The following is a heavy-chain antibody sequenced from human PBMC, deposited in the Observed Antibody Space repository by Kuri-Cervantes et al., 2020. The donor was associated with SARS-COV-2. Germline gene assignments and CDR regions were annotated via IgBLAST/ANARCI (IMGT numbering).Heavy chain of an antibody. D-gene: IGHD4-17*01. CDR3: ARAYGDYVFREGLDS. V-gene: IGHV3-7*01. CDR2: IKQDGSEK. Sequence: GGSLRLSCEASGISFSYYWMTWVCQTPGRGLEWVANIKQDGSEKYYVDSVKGRFTISRDNAGNSLFLQMNSLRVEDTALYYCARAYGDYVFREGLDSWGQGTLVTVSS. CDR1: GISFSYYW. J-gene: IGHJ4*02.